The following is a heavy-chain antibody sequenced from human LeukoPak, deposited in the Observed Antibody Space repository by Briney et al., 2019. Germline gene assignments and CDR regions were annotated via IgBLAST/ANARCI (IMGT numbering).Heavy chain of an antibody. CDR2: ISYDGSNK. V-gene: IGHV3-30*01. CDR3: ARDGYNLFDY. D-gene: IGHD5-24*01. J-gene: IGHJ4*02. Sequence: GGSLRLSCAASGFTFSSYAMHWVRQAPGKGLEWVAVISYDGSNKYYADSVKGRFTISRDNPKNTLYLQMNSLRAEDTAVYYCARDGYNLFDYWGQGTLVTVSS. CDR1: GFTFSSYA.